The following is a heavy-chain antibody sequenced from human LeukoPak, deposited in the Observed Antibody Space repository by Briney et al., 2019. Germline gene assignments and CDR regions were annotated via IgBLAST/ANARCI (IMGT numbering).Heavy chain of an antibody. CDR2: SYYIGST. Sequence: SETLSLTCTVSGGSLTSYYWSWIRQPPGRGLEWIGYSYYIGSTNYSPTLKSRVTVSVDTSKNQFPLNLRSVTAADTAVYYCARVTREYNYDVFDYWGQGTLVTVSS. CDR1: GGSLTSYY. V-gene: IGHV4-59*01. CDR3: ARVTREYNYDVFDY. J-gene: IGHJ4*02. D-gene: IGHD5-18*01.